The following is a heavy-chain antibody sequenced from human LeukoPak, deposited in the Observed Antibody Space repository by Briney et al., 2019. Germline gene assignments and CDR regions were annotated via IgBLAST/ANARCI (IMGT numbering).Heavy chain of an antibody. V-gene: IGHV4-30-4*08. CDR1: GGSISSGDYY. Sequence: SQTLSLTCTVSGGSISSGDYYWSWIRQPPGKGLEWIGYIYYSGSTYYNPSLKSRVTISVDTSKNQFSLKLSSVTAADTAVYYCGRGGFLEWLLPWFDPWGQGTLVTVSS. CDR3: GRGGFLEWLLPWFDP. J-gene: IGHJ5*02. CDR2: IYYSGST. D-gene: IGHD3-3*01.